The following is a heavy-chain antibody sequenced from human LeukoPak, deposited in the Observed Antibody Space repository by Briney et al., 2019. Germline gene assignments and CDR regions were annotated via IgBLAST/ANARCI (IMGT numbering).Heavy chain of an antibody. D-gene: IGHD6-19*01. CDR3: ARDLGSGWYYFDY. Sequence: ASVKVSCKASGGTFSSYAISWVRQAPGQGLEWMGGIIPIFGTANYAQKFQGRVTITRDTSASTAYMELSSLRSEDMAVYYCARDLGSGWYYFDYWGQGTLVTVSS. CDR2: IIPIFGTA. J-gene: IGHJ4*02. CDR1: GGTFSSYA. V-gene: IGHV1-69*05.